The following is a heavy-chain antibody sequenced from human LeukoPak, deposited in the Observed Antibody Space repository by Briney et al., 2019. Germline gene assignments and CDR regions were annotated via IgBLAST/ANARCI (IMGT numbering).Heavy chain of an antibody. D-gene: IGHD1-20*01. V-gene: IGHV1-24*01. Sequence: ASVKVSCKVSGYTLTELSMHWVRQAPAQGLEWMGGFDTEDGETIYAQKFQGRVTMTEDTSTDTAYMELSSLRSEDTAVYYCATFGLLVCNWNVVLMDYWGQGTLVTVSS. CDR2: FDTEDGET. CDR1: GYTLTELS. CDR3: ATFGLLVCNWNVVLMDY. J-gene: IGHJ4*02.